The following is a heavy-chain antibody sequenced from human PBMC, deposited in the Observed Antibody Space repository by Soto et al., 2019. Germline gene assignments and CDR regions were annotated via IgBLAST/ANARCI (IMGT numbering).Heavy chain of an antibody. D-gene: IGHD6-13*01. J-gene: IGHJ4*02. Sequence: QITLKESGPTLVKPTQTLTLTCTVSGFSLTTGGMTVGWIRQPPGKAPEWVALNEEYSPSLQSRLTFTKDTSKNQVVLTLTNMGPVDTATYYCTLREDTSRGPIYWGQGILVTVSS. V-gene: IGHV2-5*01. CDR2: NE. CDR1: GFSLTTGGMT. CDR3: TLREDTSRGPIY.